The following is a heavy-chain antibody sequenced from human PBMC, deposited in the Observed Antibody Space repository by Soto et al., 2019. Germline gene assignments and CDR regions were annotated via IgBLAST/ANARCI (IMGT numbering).Heavy chain of an antibody. D-gene: IGHD2-8*01. V-gene: IGHV3-30*18. CDR3: AKVRRGLMVYDALDY. Sequence: QVQLVESGGGVVQPGRSLRLSCAASGFTFSSYGMYWVRQAPGKGLEWVAVISYDGSNKYYADSVKGRFTISRDNYKNQLYLLMNSRTADDTVVYYGAKVRRGLMVYDALDYWGQGTLVTVSS. CDR2: ISYDGSNK. CDR1: GFTFSSYG. J-gene: IGHJ4*02.